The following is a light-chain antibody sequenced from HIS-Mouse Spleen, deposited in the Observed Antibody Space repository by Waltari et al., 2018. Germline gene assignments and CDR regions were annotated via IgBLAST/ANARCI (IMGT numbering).Light chain of an antibody. V-gene: IGKV1-5*03. Sequence: DIQMTQSPSTLSASVGDKVTITCRPSQRISSWLAWYQQKQGKAPKLLIYKASSLESVVPSRFSGSGSGTEFTLTISSLQPDDFATDYCEQYNSYSPYTFGQGTKLEIK. CDR1: QRISSW. CDR3: EQYNSYSPYT. J-gene: IGKJ2*01. CDR2: KAS.